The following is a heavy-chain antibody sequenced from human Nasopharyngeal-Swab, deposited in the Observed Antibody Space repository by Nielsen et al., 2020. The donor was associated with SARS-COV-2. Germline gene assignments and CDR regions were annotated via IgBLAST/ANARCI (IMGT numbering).Heavy chain of an antibody. CDR3: ARFKDYDILTGYSLDAFDI. CDR2: IYHSGST. V-gene: IGHV4-38-2*02. Sequence: SETLSLTCTVSGYSISSGYYWGWIRQPPGKGLEWIGSIYHSGSTYYNPSLKSRVTISVDTSKNQFSLKLSSVTAADTAVYYCARFKDYDILTGYSLDAFDIWGQGTMVTVSS. D-gene: IGHD3-9*01. CDR1: GYSISSGYY. J-gene: IGHJ3*02.